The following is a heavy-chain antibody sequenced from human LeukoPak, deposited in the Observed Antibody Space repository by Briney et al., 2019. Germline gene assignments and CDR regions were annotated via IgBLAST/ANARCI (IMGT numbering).Heavy chain of an antibody. J-gene: IGHJ4*02. CDR3: ARVLYSNYLEY. D-gene: IGHD4-11*01. V-gene: IGHV3-11*04. CDR1: GFTFSDYY. CDR2: ISSSGSTI. Sequence: GGFLRLSCAASGFTFSDYYMSWIRQAPGKGLEWVSYISSSGSTIYYADSVKGRFTISRDNAKNSLYLQMNSLRAEDTAVYYCARVLYSNYLEYWGQGTLVTVSS.